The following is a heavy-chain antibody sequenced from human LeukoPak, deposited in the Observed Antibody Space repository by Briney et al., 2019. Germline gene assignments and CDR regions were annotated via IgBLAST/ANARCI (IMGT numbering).Heavy chain of an antibody. V-gene: IGHV3-53*01. D-gene: IGHD3-10*01. Sequence: GGSLRLSCAASGLTVSSTYMSWVRQAPGKGLEWVSVIYSGGDAYYAGSVKGRFTISRDISKNTLYLQMNSLRAEDTAVYYCANSLWFGDLLYGFDPWGQGTLVTVSS. CDR3: ANSLWFGDLLYGFDP. CDR2: IYSGGDA. CDR1: GLTVSSTY. J-gene: IGHJ5*02.